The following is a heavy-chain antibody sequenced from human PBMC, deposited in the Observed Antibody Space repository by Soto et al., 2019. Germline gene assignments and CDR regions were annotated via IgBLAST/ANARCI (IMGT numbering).Heavy chain of an antibody. CDR3: ARGPSYSDSYFDH. CDR1: GFTFSSYS. J-gene: IGHJ4*02. D-gene: IGHD4-17*01. CDR2: ISIDGSRR. V-gene: IGHV3-64*04. Sequence: PGGSLRLSCAASGFTFSSYSIHWVRQAPGKGLEYVSFISIDGSRRHYADSVEGRFTISRDNSKNTVYLQMNSLRLEDTAVYYCARGPSYSDSYFDHWGQGTLVTVSS.